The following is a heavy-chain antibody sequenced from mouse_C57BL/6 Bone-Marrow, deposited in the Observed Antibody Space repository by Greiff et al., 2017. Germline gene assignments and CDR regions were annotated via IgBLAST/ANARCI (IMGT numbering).Heavy chain of an antibody. CDR2: IDPENGDT. J-gene: IGHJ1*03. V-gene: IGHV14-4*01. CDR1: GFNIKDDY. D-gene: IGHD2-12*01. Sequence: EVQLMESGAELVRPGASVKLSCTASGFNIKDDYMHWVKQRPEQGLEWIGWIDPENGDTEYASKFQGQATITADTSSNTAYLQLSSLTSEDTAVYYCTAYSFYWYFDVWGTGTTVTVSS. CDR3: TAYSFYWYFDV.